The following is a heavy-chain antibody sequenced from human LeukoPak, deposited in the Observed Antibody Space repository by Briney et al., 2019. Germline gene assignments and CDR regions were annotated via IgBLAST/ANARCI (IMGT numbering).Heavy chain of an antibody. D-gene: IGHD7-27*01. J-gene: IGHJ4*02. V-gene: IGHV1-8*02. CDR1: GGTFSSYA. CDR3: ASNPPRTGDFNY. CDR2: MSPNNGNT. Sequence: ASVKVSCKASGGTFSSYAISWVQQATGQGLEWMGWMSPNNGNTGYAQKFQGRVTMTRDTSINTAYMELSSLRSEDTAVYYCASNPPRTGDFNYWGQGALVTVSS.